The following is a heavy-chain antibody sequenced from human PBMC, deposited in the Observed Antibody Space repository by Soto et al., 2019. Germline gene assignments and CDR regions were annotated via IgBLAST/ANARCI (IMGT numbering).Heavy chain of an antibody. V-gene: IGHV1-18*01. Sequence: QVQLVQSGDEVKKPGASVKVSCKASGYIFVNYGIAWVRQAPGQGLEWMGWISPYTGNTHSATKVQGSVTMTTDTSTRTAYMDLGSLTSDDTAVYYCVMVDNYVPPTPQDVWGQGTTVTVSS. CDR2: ISPYTGNT. J-gene: IGHJ6*02. CDR1: GYIFVNYG. D-gene: IGHD3-16*01. CDR3: VMVDNYVPPTPQDV.